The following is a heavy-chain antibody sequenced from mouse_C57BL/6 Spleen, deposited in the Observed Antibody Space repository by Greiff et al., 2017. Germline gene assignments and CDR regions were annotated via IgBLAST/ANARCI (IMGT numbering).Heavy chain of an antibody. CDR2: ISDGGSYT. Sequence: EVMLVESGGGLVKPGGSLKLSCAASGFTFSSSAMSWVRQTPEKRLELVATISDGGSYTYYPDNVQGRFTISRDNAKNNLYLQKSHQKSESTAMYYCAREVITTVVAPFAYWGQGTLVTVSA. V-gene: IGHV5-4*01. D-gene: IGHD1-1*01. CDR1: GFTFSSSA. CDR3: AREVITTVVAPFAY. J-gene: IGHJ3*01.